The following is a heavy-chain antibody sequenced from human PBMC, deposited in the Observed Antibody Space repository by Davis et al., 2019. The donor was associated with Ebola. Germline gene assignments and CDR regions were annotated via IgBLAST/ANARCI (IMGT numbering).Heavy chain of an antibody. CDR1: GGTFTSYA. CDR3: ARDRSGSPDAFDI. D-gene: IGHD1-26*01. J-gene: IGHJ3*02. CDR2: IIPIFGTA. Sequence: SVKVSCKASGGTFTSYAISWVRQAPGQGLEWMGGIIPIFGTANYAQKFQGRVTITADESTSTAYMELSSLRSEDTAVYYCARDRSGSPDAFDIWGQGTMVTVSS. V-gene: IGHV1-69*13.